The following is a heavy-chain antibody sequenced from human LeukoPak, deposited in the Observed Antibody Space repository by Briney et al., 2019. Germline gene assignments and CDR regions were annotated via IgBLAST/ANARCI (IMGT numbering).Heavy chain of an antibody. V-gene: IGHV3-7*01. Sequence: GGSLRLSCAASGFTLSGYWMSWVRQAPGKGLEWEANIKQDGSEKYYVDSVKGRFTISRDNAKNSLYLQMNSLRAEDTAVYYCARDVAAAVMYYFDSWGQGTLVTVSS. D-gene: IGHD6-13*01. J-gene: IGHJ4*02. CDR3: ARDVAAAVMYYFDS. CDR2: IKQDGSEK. CDR1: GFTLSGYW.